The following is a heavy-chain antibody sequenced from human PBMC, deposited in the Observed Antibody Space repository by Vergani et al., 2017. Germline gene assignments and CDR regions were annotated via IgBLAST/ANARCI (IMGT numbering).Heavy chain of an antibody. V-gene: IGHV4-59*08. CDR2: IYYSGST. J-gene: IGHJ4*02. D-gene: IGHD6-19*01. CDR1: GGSISSYY. Sequence: QVQLQESGPGLVKPSETLSLTCTVSGGSISSYYWSWIRQPPGKGLEWIGYIYYSGSTNYNPSLKSRVTISVDTSKNQFSLKLSSVTAADTAVYYCARWRDYSSGWFAPFDYWGQGTLVTVSS. CDR3: ARWRDYSSGWFAPFDY.